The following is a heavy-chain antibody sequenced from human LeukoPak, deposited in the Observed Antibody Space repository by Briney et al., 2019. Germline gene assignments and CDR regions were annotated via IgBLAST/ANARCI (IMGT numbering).Heavy chain of an antibody. CDR1: GFTVSSSY. D-gene: IGHD1-7*01. CDR3: ASGLTATNLAFDY. V-gene: IGHV3-53*01. J-gene: IGHJ4*02. CDR2: IYSGGST. Sequence: PGGSLRLSCAASGFTVSSSYMSWVRQAPGKGLEWVSLIYSGGSTYYADSVKGRFTISRDNSKNTLYLQMNSLRAEDTAVYYCASGLTATNLAFDYWGQGTLVTVSS.